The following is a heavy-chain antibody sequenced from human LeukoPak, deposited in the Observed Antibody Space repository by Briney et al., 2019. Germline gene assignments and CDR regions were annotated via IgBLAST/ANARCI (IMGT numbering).Heavy chain of an antibody. D-gene: IGHD2-15*01. Sequence: SETLSLTCAVYGGSFSGYSWSWIRQPPGKGLVWIGEINHSGSTNYNPSLRSRVSISVDTSKNQFSLNLSSVTAADTAVYYCARGLVDCSGGSCYLGWFDPWGQGTLVTVSS. V-gene: IGHV4-34*01. CDR2: INHSGST. CDR1: GGSFSGYS. CDR3: ARGLVDCSGGSCYLGWFDP. J-gene: IGHJ5*02.